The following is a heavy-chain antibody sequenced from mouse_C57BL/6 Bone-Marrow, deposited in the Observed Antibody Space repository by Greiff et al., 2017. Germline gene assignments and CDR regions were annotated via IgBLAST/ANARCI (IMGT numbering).Heavy chain of an antibody. J-gene: IGHJ4*01. CDR1: GFTFSDYG. CDR3: ARRRIYYGNYYSYCAMDY. D-gene: IGHD2-1*01. V-gene: IGHV5-17*01. CDR2: ISSGSSTI. Sequence: EVQVVESGGGLVKPGGSLKLSCAASGFTFSDYGMHWVRQAPEKGLEWVAYISSGSSTIYYADTVKGRFTISRDNAKNTLFLQMTSLRSEDTAMYYCARRRIYYGNYYSYCAMDYWGKGTSVTVSS.